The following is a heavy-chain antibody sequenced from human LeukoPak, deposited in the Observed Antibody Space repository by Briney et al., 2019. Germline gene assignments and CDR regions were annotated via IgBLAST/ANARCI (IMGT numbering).Heavy chain of an antibody. Sequence: PSETLSLTCSVSGASISSGTYYWAWLRQSPGKGLEWIGYIINHSGTTSYTPSLKSRVTISADTSKNLLSLNLRSVTAADTAVYYCASGDIYFDYWGQGTLVTVSS. CDR1: GASISSGTYY. J-gene: IGHJ4*02. V-gene: IGHV4-30-2*06. D-gene: IGHD7-27*01. CDR2: IINHSGTT. CDR3: ASGDIYFDY.